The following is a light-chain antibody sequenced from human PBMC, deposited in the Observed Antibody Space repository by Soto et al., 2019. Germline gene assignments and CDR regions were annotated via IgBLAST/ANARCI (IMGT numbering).Light chain of an antibody. Sequence: DIPMTQSPSTLSASIGDRVTITCRASQSISTWLAWYQQKSGKAPKLLIYKASTLESGAPSRFRGSGSGTDFTLTISSLQPDDLAAYYCQQYNVFPITFGQGTRLEI. CDR3: QQYNVFPIT. J-gene: IGKJ5*01. V-gene: IGKV1-5*03. CDR1: QSISTW. CDR2: KAS.